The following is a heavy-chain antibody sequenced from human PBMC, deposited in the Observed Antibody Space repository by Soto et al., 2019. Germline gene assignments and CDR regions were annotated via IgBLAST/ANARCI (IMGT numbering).Heavy chain of an antibody. J-gene: IGHJ4*02. D-gene: IGHD5-18*01. V-gene: IGHV4-59*01. CDR3: ARGSYGSGD. Sequence: QVQLQESGPGLVKPSETLSLTCTVSGDSIRSYYWSWIRQPPGKGLEWIGYIYYSGSTNYNPSLNSRVTISVDTSKNQFSLKLSSVTAADTAVYYCARGSYGSGDWGQGTLVTVSS. CDR2: IYYSGST. CDR1: GDSIRSYY.